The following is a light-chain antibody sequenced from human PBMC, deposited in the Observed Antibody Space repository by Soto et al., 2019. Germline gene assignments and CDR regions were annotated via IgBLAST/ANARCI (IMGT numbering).Light chain of an antibody. Sequence: QSVLTQPPSASGTPGQRVTISCSGSSSNIGSSYVYWYQQLPGTAPKLLIYRNNQRPSGVPDRFSGSRSGTSTSLAISGLRSEDEASYYCAAWDDSLSGPVFGGGTKVTVL. V-gene: IGLV1-47*01. CDR1: SSNIGSSY. J-gene: IGLJ2*01. CDR2: RNN. CDR3: AAWDDSLSGPV.